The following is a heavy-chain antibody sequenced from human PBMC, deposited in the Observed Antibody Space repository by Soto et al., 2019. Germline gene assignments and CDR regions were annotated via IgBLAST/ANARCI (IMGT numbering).Heavy chain of an antibody. J-gene: IGHJ4*02. CDR2: ISGSGGST. V-gene: IGHV3-23*01. CDR1: GFTFRSYA. D-gene: IGHD2-15*01. Sequence: EVQLLESGGGLVQPGGSLRLSCAASGFTFRSYAMSWVRQAPAKGLEWVSGISGSGGSTYYADSVKGRFTISRDNSKNTLYLQMNSLRAEDTAVYYCAKGRRAVVVVAANSIYWGQGTLVTVSS. CDR3: AKGRRAVVVVAANSIY.